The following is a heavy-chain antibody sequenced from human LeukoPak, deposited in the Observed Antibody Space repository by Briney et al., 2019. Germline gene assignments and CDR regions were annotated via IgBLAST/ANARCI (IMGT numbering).Heavy chain of an antibody. Sequence: GGSLRLSCAASGFTFSDYYMSWIRQAPGKGLEWVSYISSSGSTIYYADSVKGRFTISRDNAKNSLYLQMNSLRAEDTAVYYCARGHNYYDSSGYYYYCYYMDVWGKGTTVTVSS. CDR1: GFTFSDYY. CDR3: ARGHNYYDSSGYYYYCYYMDV. V-gene: IGHV3-11*04. D-gene: IGHD3-22*01. J-gene: IGHJ6*03. CDR2: ISSSGSTI.